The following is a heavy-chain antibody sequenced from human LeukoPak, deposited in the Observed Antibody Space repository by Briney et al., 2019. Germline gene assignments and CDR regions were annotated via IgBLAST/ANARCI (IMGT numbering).Heavy chain of an antibody. J-gene: IGHJ4*02. CDR3: ARVSFGELYFDY. V-gene: IGHV3-66*01. CDR2: IYSGGST. CDR1: GFTVISTY. D-gene: IGHD3-10*01. Sequence: GGSLGLSGAASGFTVISTYMSWVAQPPGKGLEWVSVIYSGGSTYYADSVKGRFTISRDNSKNTLYLRMNSLRAEDTAVYYCARVSFGELYFDYWGQGTLVTVSS.